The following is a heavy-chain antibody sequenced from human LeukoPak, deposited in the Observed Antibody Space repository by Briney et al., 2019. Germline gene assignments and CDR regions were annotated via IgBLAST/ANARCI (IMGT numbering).Heavy chain of an antibody. CDR1: GFTFGRYW. CDR2: INSDGSST. D-gene: IGHD4-23*01. Sequence: GGSLRLSCAASGFTFGRYWMHWVRQAPGKGLVWVSCINSDGSSTSYADSVKGRFTISRDNAKNTLYLQMNSLRAEDTAVYYCTRVIYGGNHRDAFDIWGQGTMVTVSS. V-gene: IGHV3-74*01. J-gene: IGHJ3*02. CDR3: TRVIYGGNHRDAFDI.